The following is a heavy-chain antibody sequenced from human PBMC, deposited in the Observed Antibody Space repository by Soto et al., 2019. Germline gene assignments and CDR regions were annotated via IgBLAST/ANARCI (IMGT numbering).Heavy chain of an antibody. Sequence: SETLSLTCTVSGGSISSYYWSWIRQPPGKGLEWIGYIYYSGSTNYNPSLKSRVTISVDTSKNQFSLKLSSVTAADTAVYYCARASHLGELSFFDYWGQGTLVTVSS. CDR3: ARASHLGELSFFDY. J-gene: IGHJ4*02. D-gene: IGHD3-16*02. CDR1: GGSISSYY. CDR2: IYYSGST. V-gene: IGHV4-59*01.